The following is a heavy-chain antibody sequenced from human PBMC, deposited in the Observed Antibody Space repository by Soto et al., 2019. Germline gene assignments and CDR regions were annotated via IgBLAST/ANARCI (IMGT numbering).Heavy chain of an antibody. D-gene: IGHD1-26*01. V-gene: IGHV1-18*04. J-gene: IGHJ4*02. CDR3: ARDPRPTGTYYHLDY. CDR1: GYTVSNYG. CDR2: ISAYNGNT. Sequence: VSVKVSGKASGYTVSNYGISGVRQAPGQRLEWMGWISAYNGNTYYAQKVQGRVTMTTDTSTNTAYMELRSLRSDDTAVYFCARDPRPTGTYYHLDYWGQGTLVTVSS.